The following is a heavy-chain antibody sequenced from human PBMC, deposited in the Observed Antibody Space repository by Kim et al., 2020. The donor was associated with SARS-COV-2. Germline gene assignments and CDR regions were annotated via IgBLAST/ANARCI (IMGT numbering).Heavy chain of an antibody. CDR2: ISGSGGST. J-gene: IGHJ3*02. CDR1: GFTFSSYA. V-gene: IGHV3-23*01. D-gene: IGHD1-26*01. CDR3: AKGGKTPNRAGATPIGAFDI. Sequence: GGSLRLSCAASGFTFSSYAMSWVRQAPGKGLEWVSAISGSGGSTYYADSVKGRFTISRDNSKNTLYLQMNSLRAEDTAVYYCAKGGKTPNRAGATPIGAFDIWGQGNGHRLF.